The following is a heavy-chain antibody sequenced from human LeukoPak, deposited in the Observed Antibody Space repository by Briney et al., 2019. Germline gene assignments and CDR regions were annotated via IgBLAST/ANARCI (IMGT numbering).Heavy chain of an antibody. Sequence: GGSLRLSCAASEFSVGSNYMTWVRQAPGKGLEWVSLIYSGGSTYYADSVKGRFTISRGNAKNSLYLQMNSLRAEDTAVYYCAELGITMIGGVWGKGTTVTISS. CDR1: EFSVGSNY. V-gene: IGHV3-66*01. CDR3: AELGITMIGGV. CDR2: IYSGGST. J-gene: IGHJ6*04. D-gene: IGHD3-10*02.